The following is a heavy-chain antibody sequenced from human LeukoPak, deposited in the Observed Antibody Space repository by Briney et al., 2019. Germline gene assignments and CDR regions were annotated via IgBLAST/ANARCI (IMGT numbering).Heavy chain of an antibody. D-gene: IGHD2-15*01. CDR2: IRYDGSNK. V-gene: IGHV3-30*02. J-gene: IGHJ3*02. Sequence: GGSLRLSCAASGFTFSSYGMHWVRQAPGKGLEWVAFIRYDGSNKYYADSVKGRFTIPRDNSKNTLYLQMNSLRAEDTAVYYCAATPGGGSAFDIWGQGTMVTVSS. CDR3: AATPGGGSAFDI. CDR1: GFTFSSYG.